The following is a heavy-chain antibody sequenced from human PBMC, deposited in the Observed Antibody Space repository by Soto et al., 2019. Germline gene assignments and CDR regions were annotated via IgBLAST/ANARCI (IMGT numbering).Heavy chain of an antibody. D-gene: IGHD6-13*01. CDR2: IYYSGST. V-gene: IGHV4-59*08. CDR1: GGSISSYY. CDR3: ARHRSAAGTLDWFDP. J-gene: IGHJ5*02. Sequence: PSETLSLTCTVSGGSISSYYWSWIRQPPGKGLEWIGYIYYSGSTNYNPSLKSRVTISVDTSKNQFSLKLSSVTAADTAVYYCARHRSAAGTLDWFDPWGQGTLVTVSS.